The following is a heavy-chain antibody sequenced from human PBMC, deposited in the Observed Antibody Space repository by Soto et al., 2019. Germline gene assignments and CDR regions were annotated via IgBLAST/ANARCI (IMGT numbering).Heavy chain of an antibody. Sequence: GGSLRLSCAASGFTFSSYAMSWVRQAPGKGLEWVSDVSGSGGRTYYADSVKGRFTISRDNSKSTLYLHMNSLRAEDTAIYYCAKDEGYCSGGSCPNFDYWGQGTLVTVSS. CDR3: AKDEGYCSGGSCPNFDY. V-gene: IGHV3-23*01. D-gene: IGHD2-15*01. J-gene: IGHJ4*02. CDR2: VSGSGGRT. CDR1: GFTFSSYA.